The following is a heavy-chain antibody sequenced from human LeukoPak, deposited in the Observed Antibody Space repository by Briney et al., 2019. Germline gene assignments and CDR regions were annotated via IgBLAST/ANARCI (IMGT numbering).Heavy chain of an antibody. Sequence: PGGSLRLSCAASGFTFSSYGMNWVRQAPGKGLEWVSDISGSGGITYYADSVKGRFSISGDNSKNTLYLQMNSLRAEDTAVYYCAKNTTVTIDYWGQGTLVTVSS. CDR3: AKNTTVTIDY. V-gene: IGHV3-23*01. J-gene: IGHJ4*02. CDR2: ISGSGGIT. D-gene: IGHD4-17*01. CDR1: GFTFSSYG.